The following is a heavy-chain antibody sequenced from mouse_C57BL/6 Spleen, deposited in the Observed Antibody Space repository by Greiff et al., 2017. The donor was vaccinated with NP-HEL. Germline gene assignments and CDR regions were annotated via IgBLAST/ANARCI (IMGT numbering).Heavy chain of an antibody. CDR1: GYTFTDYY. CDR3: ARLEDYSNYGDAMDY. Sequence: VQLQESGAELVRPGASVKLSCKASGYTFTDYYINWVKQRPGQGLEWIARIYPGSGNTYYNEKFQGKATITADTSSNTAYLQLSSLTSEDTAVYYCARLEDYSNYGDAMDYWGQGTSVTVSS. CDR2: IYPGSGNT. J-gene: IGHJ4*01. V-gene: IGHV1-76*01. D-gene: IGHD2-5*01.